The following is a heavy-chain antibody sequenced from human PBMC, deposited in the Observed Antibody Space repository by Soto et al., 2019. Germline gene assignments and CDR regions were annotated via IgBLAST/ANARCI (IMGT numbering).Heavy chain of an antibody. CDR2: IKQDGSEK. J-gene: IGHJ3*02. D-gene: IGHD3-22*01. CDR3: ARGDYYDTSGPFSDAFDI. CDR1: GFTFSSYW. Sequence: GGSLRLSCAASGFTFSSYWMSWVRQAPGKGLEWVANIKQDGSEKWYVDSVKGRFTISRDNAKNSLYLQMNSLRAEDTAVYYCARGDYYDTSGPFSDAFDIWGRGTMVTVSS. V-gene: IGHV3-7*04.